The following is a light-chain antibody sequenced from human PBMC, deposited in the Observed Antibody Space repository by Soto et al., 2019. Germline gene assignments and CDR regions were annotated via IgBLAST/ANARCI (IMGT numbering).Light chain of an antibody. V-gene: IGKV1-5*01. CDR2: DAS. Sequence: DIQMTQSPSTQSASVGDRVTITCRASQSISSWLAWYQQKPGKAPKVLIYDASTLESGVPSRFSGGGSGTVFTLTITSLQPDDFATYYCQEYTTYSRTFGQGTKVEVK. CDR3: QEYTTYSRT. CDR1: QSISSW. J-gene: IGKJ1*01.